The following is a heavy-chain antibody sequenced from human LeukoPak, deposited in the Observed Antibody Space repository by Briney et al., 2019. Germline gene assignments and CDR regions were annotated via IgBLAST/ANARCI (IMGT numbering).Heavy chain of an antibody. CDR1: GFTFSGYE. CDR2: IRSSGTFT. Sequence: EGSLRLSCAASGFTFSGYEMNWVRQAPGKGLEWISDIRSSGTFTYYADSVKGRFTISRDNAKNSLYLLMSGLRVEDTAVYYCARGWNYFDSWGQGTLVTVSS. D-gene: IGHD5-24*01. J-gene: IGHJ4*02. CDR3: ARGWNYFDS. V-gene: IGHV3-48*03.